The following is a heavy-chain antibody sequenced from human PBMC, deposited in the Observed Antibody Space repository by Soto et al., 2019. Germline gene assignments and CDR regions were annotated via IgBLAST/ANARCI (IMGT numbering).Heavy chain of an antibody. CDR1: GFSFTSYW. J-gene: IGHJ5*02. CDR2: IDPVDSDD. CDR3: MRQLGVDADNWFHP. D-gene: IGHD2-8*01. V-gene: IGHV5-51*01. Sequence: PVESLTISCKASGFSFTSYWIAWVRQMPGKGLEWIGIIDPVDSDDRYSPSFRGQVTISADKSISTAYLQWSSLKASDTAMYYCMRQLGVDADNWFHPWGQGTLVTVSS.